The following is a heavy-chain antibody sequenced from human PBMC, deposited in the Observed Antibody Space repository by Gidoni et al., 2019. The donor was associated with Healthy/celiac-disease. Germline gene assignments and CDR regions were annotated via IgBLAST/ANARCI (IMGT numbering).Heavy chain of an antibody. Sequence: QDQLQQWGAGMLTPSESLSLTCAVYGGYLSGYYWRWIRQPPGRGLEWIGEINYSGSTNENPSLKSRVTVSVDMSMNQFFLRLTSVTAADTAVYYCARGRHSYDYVWGSYRLDYWGQGTLVTVSS. CDR3: ARGRHSYDYVWGSYRLDY. D-gene: IGHD3-16*02. J-gene: IGHJ4*02. V-gene: IGHV4-34*01. CDR2: INYSGST. CDR1: GGYLSGYY.